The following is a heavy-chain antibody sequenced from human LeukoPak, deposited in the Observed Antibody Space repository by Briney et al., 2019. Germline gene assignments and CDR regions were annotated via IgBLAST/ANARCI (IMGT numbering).Heavy chain of an antibody. CDR3: VRGVHSGYYGMDV. J-gene: IGHJ6*02. CDR1: GFIFSSYS. D-gene: IGHD3-3*01. V-gene: IGHV3-21*01. CDR2: ISSSSSYI. Sequence: KSGGSLRLSCAASGFIFSSYSMNWVRQAPGKGLEWVSSISSSSSYIYYADSVKGRFTISRDNAKNSLYLQMNSLRVEDTAVYYCVRGVHSGYYGMDVWGQGTTVTVSS.